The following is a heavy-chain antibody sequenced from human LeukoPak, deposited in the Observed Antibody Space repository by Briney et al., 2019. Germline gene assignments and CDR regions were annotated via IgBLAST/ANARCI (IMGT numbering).Heavy chain of an antibody. CDR3: AKRASVTTLEYFFDY. CDR2: ISGSGGST. J-gene: IGHJ4*02. V-gene: IGHV3-23*01. Sequence: GGSLRLSCAASGFTFSSYAMSWVRQAPGKGLEWVSAISGSGGSTYYADSEKGRSTISRDNSKTTLHLQMNSMRAEDTAVYYCAKRASVTTLEYFFDYWGQGDLVTVSS. D-gene: IGHD1-1*01. CDR1: GFTFSSYA.